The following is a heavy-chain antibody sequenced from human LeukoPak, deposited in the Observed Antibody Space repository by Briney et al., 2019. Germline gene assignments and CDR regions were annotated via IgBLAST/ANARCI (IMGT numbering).Heavy chain of an antibody. CDR1: GGTFSSYA. Sequence: ASVKVSCKASGGTFSSYAISWVRQAPGQGLEWMGGIIPIFGTANCAQKFQGRVTITSDESTSTAYMELSSLRSEDTAVYYCARGRYGWLPFDYWGQGTLVTVSS. J-gene: IGHJ4*02. V-gene: IGHV1-69*13. D-gene: IGHD3-16*01. CDR2: IIPIFGTA. CDR3: ARGRYGWLPFDY.